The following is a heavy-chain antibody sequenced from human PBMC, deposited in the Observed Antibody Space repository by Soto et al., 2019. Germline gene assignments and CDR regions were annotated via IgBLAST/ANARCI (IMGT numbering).Heavy chain of an antibody. J-gene: IGHJ6*02. CDR3: ARGYQLPTPLNCGMGV. D-gene: IGHD2-2*01. CDR2: ISYDGSNK. V-gene: IGHV3-30-3*01. Sequence: QVQLVESGGGVVQPGRSLRLSCAASGFTFSSYAMHWVRQAPGKGLEWVAVISYDGSNKYYADSVKGRFTISRDNSKNTLYLQMNSLRAEDTAVYYCARGYQLPTPLNCGMGVWGQGTTVTVSS. CDR1: GFTFSSYA.